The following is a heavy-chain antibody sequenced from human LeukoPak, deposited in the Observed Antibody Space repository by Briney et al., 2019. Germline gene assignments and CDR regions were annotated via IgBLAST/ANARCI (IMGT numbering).Heavy chain of an antibody. V-gene: IGHV1-46*01. Sequence: AXXKVSCKASGYTFTSYYMHWVRQAPGQGLEWMGIINPSGGSTNYAQKFQGRVTMTRDTSTSTVYMELSSLRSEDTAVYYCARPGTTVTTSYFDYWGQGTLVTVSS. J-gene: IGHJ4*02. D-gene: IGHD4-11*01. CDR2: INPSGGST. CDR3: ARPGTTVTTSYFDY. CDR1: GYTFTSYY.